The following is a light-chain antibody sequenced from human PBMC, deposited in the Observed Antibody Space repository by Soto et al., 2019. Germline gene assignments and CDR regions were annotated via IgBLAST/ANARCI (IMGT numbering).Light chain of an antibody. V-gene: IGKV1-5*03. CDR1: QSISSW. Sequence: DIQMTQSPSTLSASVGDRVIITCRASQSISSWLAWYQQKPGKAPDLLIYRASTLKTGIPSRFSGSGSGTEFNLTISNLQPDDFATYYCQKYDRASWTFGPGTKVDIK. CDR2: RAS. CDR3: QKYDRASWT. J-gene: IGKJ1*01.